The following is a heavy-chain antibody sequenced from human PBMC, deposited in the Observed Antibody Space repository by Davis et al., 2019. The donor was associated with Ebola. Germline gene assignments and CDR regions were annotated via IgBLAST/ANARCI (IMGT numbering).Heavy chain of an antibody. CDR2: INPNSGGT. Sequence: ASVKVSCKASGYTFSGYYMHWVRQAPGQGLEWMGWINPNSGGTNYAQKFQGWVTMTRDTSISTAYMELSRLRSDDTAVYYCARMGNLAVAGTNGMDVWGLGTTVTVSS. CDR1: GYTFSGYY. J-gene: IGHJ6*02. D-gene: IGHD6-19*01. V-gene: IGHV1-2*04. CDR3: ARMGNLAVAGTNGMDV.